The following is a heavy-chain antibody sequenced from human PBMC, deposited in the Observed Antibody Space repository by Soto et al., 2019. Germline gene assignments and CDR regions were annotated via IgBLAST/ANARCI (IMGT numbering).Heavy chain of an antibody. J-gene: IGHJ6*02. Sequence: GGSLRLSCAASGFTFYSYAMTWVRQAPGKGLEWVSTISGSGGDTYFADSVKGRFTISRDNYKNTLYLQMNSLRAEDTAVYSCARVWERTVTTRNYFYGMDVWGQGTTVTVSS. CDR2: ISGSGGDT. V-gene: IGHV3-23*01. CDR3: ARVWERTVTTRNYFYGMDV. D-gene: IGHD4-17*01. CDR1: GFTFYSYA.